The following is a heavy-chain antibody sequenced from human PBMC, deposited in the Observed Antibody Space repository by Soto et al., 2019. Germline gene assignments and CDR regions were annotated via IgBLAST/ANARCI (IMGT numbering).Heavy chain of an antibody. CDR1: GFTFSSYL. CDR2: IKQDGSEK. D-gene: IGHD3-10*01. V-gene: IGHV3-7*03. J-gene: IGHJ4*02. CDR3: ARVRGPYYFDY. Sequence: GGSLRLSCAASGFTFSSYLMSWVGQAPGKGLEWVANIKQDGSEKYYVDSVKGRFTISRDNAKNSPYLQMNSLRAEDTAVYYCARVRGPYYFDYWGQGTLVTVSS.